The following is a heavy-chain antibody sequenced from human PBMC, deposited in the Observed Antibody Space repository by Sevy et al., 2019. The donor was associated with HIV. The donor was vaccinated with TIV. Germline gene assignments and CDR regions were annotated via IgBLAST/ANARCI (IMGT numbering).Heavy chain of an antibody. CDR2: ISYDGNNK. V-gene: IGHV3-30*04. D-gene: IGHD3-22*01. CDR3: ASHYYDSTGYNYPLDY. J-gene: IGHJ4*02. Sequence: GGSLRLSCTASGFTFSTYAMYWVRQAPGKGLEWVAVISYDGNNKDYADSVKGRFTVSRDNSKNTLYLQMNSLRAEDTAVYYCASHYYDSTGYNYPLDYWGQGTLVTVSS. CDR1: GFTFSTYA.